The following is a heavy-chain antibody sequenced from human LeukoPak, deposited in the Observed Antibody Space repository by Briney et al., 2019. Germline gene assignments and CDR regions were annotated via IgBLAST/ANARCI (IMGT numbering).Heavy chain of an antibody. CDR2: IIPIFGTA. CDR1: GGTFSSYA. V-gene: IGHV1-69*01. D-gene: IGHD5-24*01. CDR3: ARGIEMATTFFDY. J-gene: IGHJ4*02. Sequence: SVKVSCKASGGTFSSYAISWVRQAPGQGLEWMGGIIPIFGTANYAQKFQGGVTITADESTSTAYMELSSLRSEDTAVYYCARGIEMATTFFDYWGQGTLVTVSS.